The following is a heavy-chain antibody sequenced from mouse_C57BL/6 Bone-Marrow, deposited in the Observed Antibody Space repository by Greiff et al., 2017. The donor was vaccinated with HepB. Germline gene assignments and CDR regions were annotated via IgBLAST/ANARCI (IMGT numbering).Heavy chain of an antibody. CDR3: ASKEDSKGANYYAMDY. V-gene: IGHV1-50*01. J-gene: IGHJ4*01. CDR1: GYTFTSYW. CDR2: IDPSDSYT. Sequence: QVQLQQPGAELVKPGASVKLSCKASGYTFTSYWMQWVKQRPGQGLEWIGEIDPSDSYTNYNQKFKGKATLTVDTSSSTAYMQLSSLTSEDSAVYYCASKEDSKGANYYAMDYRGQGTSVTVSS. D-gene: IGHD2-5*01.